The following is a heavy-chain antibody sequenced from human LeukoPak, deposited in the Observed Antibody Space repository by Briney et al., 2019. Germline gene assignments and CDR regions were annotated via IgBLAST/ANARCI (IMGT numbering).Heavy chain of an antibody. CDR3: ARDREFQLAYCSGGSCYTSRWFDP. J-gene: IGHJ5*02. CDR1: RGTFSSYA. CDR2: IIPILGIA. Sequence: SVKVSCKASRGTFSSYAISWVRQAPGQALEWMGRIIPILGIANYAQKVQARDTNTADKSLRTAYMERSSLSSKDTAVHYCARDREFQLAYCSGGSCYTSRWFDPWGQGTLVTVSS. V-gene: IGHV1-69*04. D-gene: IGHD2-15*01.